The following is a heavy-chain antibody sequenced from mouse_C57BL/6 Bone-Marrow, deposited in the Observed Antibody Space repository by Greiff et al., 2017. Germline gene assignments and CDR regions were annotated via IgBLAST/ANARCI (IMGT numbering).Heavy chain of an antibody. V-gene: IGHV7-3*01. J-gene: IGHJ2*01. CDR2: IRNKANGYTT. Sequence: EVKLVESGGGLVQPGGSLSLSCAASGFTFTDYYMSWVRQPPGKALAWLGFIRNKANGYTTEYSASVKGRFTITRDNSQSILYLQMNTLSAEDSATYYGARFYGPGVYFDYWGQGTTLTVSA. D-gene: IGHD1-2*01. CDR1: GFTFTDYY. CDR3: ARFYGPGVYFDY.